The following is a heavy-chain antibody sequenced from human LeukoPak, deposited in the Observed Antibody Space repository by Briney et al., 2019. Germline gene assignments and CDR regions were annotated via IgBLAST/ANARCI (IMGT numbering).Heavy chain of an antibody. V-gene: IGHV3-23*01. D-gene: IGHD2-2*02. Sequence: GGSLRLSCAASGFTFSSYAMSWVRQAPGKGLEWVSVISGSGGSTYYADSVKGRFTISRDNSKNTLYLQMNSLRAEDTAVYYCASSSGGYCSSTSCYNAYWGQGTLVTVSS. J-gene: IGHJ4*02. CDR3: ASSSGGYCSSTSCYNAY. CDR2: ISGSGGST. CDR1: GFTFSSYA.